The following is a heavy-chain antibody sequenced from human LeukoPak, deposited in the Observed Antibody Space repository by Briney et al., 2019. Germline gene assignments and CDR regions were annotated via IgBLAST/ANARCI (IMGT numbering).Heavy chain of an antibody. CDR3: ARGDEYYYGSRSYYPPYYYYYMDV. J-gene: IGHJ6*03. CDR2: IYYSGST. Sequence: SETLSLTCTVSGGSISSYYWSWIRQPPGKGLEWIGYIYYSGSTNYNPSLKSRVTISVDTSKNQFSLKLSSVTAADTAVYYCARGDEYYYGSRSYYPPYYYYYMDVWGKGTTVTVSS. V-gene: IGHV4-59*12. D-gene: IGHD3-10*01. CDR1: GGSISSYY.